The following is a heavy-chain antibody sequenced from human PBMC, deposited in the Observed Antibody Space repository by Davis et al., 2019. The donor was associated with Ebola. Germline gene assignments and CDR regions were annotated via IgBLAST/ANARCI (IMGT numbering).Heavy chain of an antibody. Sequence: GESLKISCAASGFTFSSYWMHWVRQAPGKGLVWVSRIKTDGSETTHADSVKGRFTISRDNAKHTLYLQMNSLRFEDTAVYYCARSRGSGPGDSWGQGTLVTVSS. D-gene: IGHD2-15*01. J-gene: IGHJ4*02. V-gene: IGHV3-74*01. CDR1: GFTFSSYW. CDR3: ARSRGSGPGDS. CDR2: IKTDGSET.